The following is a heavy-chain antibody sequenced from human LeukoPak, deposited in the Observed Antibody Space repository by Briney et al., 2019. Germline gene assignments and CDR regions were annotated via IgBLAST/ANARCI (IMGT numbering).Heavy chain of an antibody. CDR2: IYYSGST. J-gene: IGHJ4*02. D-gene: IGHD3-22*01. CDR1: GGSISSYY. CDR3: ARSYDSSGYYDY. Sequence: NTSETLSLTCTVFGGSISSYYWSWIRQPPGKGLEWIGYIYYSGSTNYNPSLKSRVTISVDTSKNQFSLKLSSVTAADTAVYYCARSYDSSGYYDYWGQGTLVTVSS. V-gene: IGHV4-59*08.